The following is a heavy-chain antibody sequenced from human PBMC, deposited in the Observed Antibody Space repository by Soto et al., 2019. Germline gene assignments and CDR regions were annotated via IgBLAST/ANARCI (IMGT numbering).Heavy chain of an antibody. V-gene: IGHV3-23*01. J-gene: IGHJ3*01. Sequence: LRLSCASSGFTLSMSAVNWVRQAPGKGLEWVSYISDSGDRTYYADSVKGRFAISRDRSKNTVSLQMDSLRAEDTAVYYCAKDRGIIVKAGDAFDVWGQGTKVTVSS. CDR1: GFTLSMSA. CDR2: ISDSGDRT. CDR3: AKDRGIIVKAGDAFDV. D-gene: IGHD3-16*02.